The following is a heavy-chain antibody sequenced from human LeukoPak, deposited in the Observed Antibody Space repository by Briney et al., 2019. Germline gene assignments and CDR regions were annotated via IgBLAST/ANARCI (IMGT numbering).Heavy chain of an antibody. V-gene: IGHV3-21*04. CDR3: ARDRSGIVGATLDY. D-gene: IGHD1-26*01. J-gene: IGHJ4*02. CDR2: ISASNSYI. CDR1: GFTFSSYT. Sequence: KPGGSLRLSCAASGFTFSSYTMNWVRQAPGRGLEWVSSISASNSYIYYADSVKGRFTISRDNAKNSLYLQMNSLRAEDTAVYYCARDRSGIVGATLDYWGQGTLVTVSS.